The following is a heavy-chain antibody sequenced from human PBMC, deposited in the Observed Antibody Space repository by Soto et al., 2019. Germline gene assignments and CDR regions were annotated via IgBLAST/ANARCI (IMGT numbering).Heavy chain of an antibody. CDR1: GYTFTIYG. CDR3: ATTDQSLGYCSGGSCYRMDV. V-gene: IGHV1-18*01. D-gene: IGHD2-15*01. CDR2: ISPDNGNT. J-gene: IGHJ6*02. Sequence: GASVKVSCKASGYTFTIYGINWVRQAPGQGLEWMGWISPDNGNTNYAQKLQGRVTMTTDTSTSTAYMELRSLRSDDTAVYYCATTDQSLGYCSGGSCYRMDVWGQGTTVTSP.